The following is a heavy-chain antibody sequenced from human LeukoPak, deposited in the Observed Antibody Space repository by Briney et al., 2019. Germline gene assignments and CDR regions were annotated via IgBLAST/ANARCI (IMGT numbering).Heavy chain of an antibody. CDR2: ISAYNGNT. J-gene: IGHJ6*03. Sequence: GASVKVFCKASGYTFTSYGISWVRQAPGQGLEWMGWISAYNGNTNYAQKLQGRVTMTTDTSTSTAYMELRSLRSGDTAVYYCARDRPESEWLLDYYYMDVWGKGTTVTVSS. CDR1: GYTFTSYG. V-gene: IGHV1-18*01. D-gene: IGHD3-3*01. CDR3: ARDRPESEWLLDYYYMDV.